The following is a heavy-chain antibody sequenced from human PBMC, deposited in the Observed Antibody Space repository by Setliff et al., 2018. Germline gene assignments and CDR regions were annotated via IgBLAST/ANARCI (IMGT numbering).Heavy chain of an antibody. D-gene: IGHD3-3*01. J-gene: IGHJ4*02. CDR3: AGGDNFWSGPLDY. CDR1: GGSFSGYY. Sequence: LSLTCAVYGGSFSGYYWSWIRQPPGKGLEWIGEINHSGSTNYNPSLKSRVTISVDTSKNQFSLKLSSVTAADTAVYYCAGGDNFWSGPLDYWGQGTLVTVSS. V-gene: IGHV4-34*01. CDR2: INHSGST.